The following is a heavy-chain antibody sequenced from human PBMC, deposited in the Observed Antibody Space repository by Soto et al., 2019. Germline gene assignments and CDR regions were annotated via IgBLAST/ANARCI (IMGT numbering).Heavy chain of an antibody. V-gene: IGHV3-7*01. D-gene: IGHD2-15*01. CDR2: IKQDGSEK. J-gene: IGHJ6*03. CDR3: ARSKIFAYCSGGSCYPYYYYYMDF. Sequence: PGGSLRLSCAASGFTFSSYWMSWVRQAPGKGLEWVANIKQDGSEKYYVDSVKGRFTISRDNAKNSLYLQMNSLRAEDTAVYYCARSKIFAYCSGGSCYPYYYYYMDFWGKGTTVTVSS. CDR1: GFTFSSYW.